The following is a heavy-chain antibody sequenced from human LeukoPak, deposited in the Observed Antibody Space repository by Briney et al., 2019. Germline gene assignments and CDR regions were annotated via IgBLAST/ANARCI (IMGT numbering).Heavy chain of an antibody. J-gene: IGHJ4*02. Sequence: AGSLRLSCVASGFTFSDYYMSWIRQDPGKELEWVSYIPSTSSYTSYAASVKGRLTISRDNAKNSLYLQMSSLRAEDTAVYYCARAANTAAGTPTLAIDYWGQGTLVTVSS. D-gene: IGHD6-13*01. CDR3: ARAANTAAGTPTLAIDY. CDR1: GFTFSDYY. CDR2: IPSTSSYT. V-gene: IGHV3-11*05.